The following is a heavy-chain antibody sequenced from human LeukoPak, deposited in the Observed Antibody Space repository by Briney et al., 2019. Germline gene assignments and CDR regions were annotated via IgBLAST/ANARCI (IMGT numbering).Heavy chain of an antibody. V-gene: IGHV4-34*09. CDR1: GGSFSGYY. D-gene: IGHD5-12*01. J-gene: IGHJ5*02. Sequence: SETLSLTCAVYGGSFSGYYWSWIRQPPGKGLEWIGEINHSGSTYYNPSLKSRVTISVDTSKNQFSLKLSSVTAADTAVYYCARDQYGGYVYNWFDPWGQGTLVTVSS. CDR2: INHSGST. CDR3: ARDQYGGYVYNWFDP.